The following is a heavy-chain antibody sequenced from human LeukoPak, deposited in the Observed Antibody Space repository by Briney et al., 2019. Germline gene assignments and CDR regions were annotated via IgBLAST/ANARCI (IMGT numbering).Heavy chain of an antibody. J-gene: IGHJ4*02. D-gene: IGHD1-26*01. CDR1: GFTFSSYW. V-gene: IGHV3-7*03. CDR3: AKDHPGGATDY. CDR2: IKQDGSEK. Sequence: GGSLRLSCAASGFTFSSYWMSWVRQAPGKGLEWVANIKQDGSEKYYVDSVKGRFTISRDNAKNSLYLQMNSLRAEDTAVYYCAKDHPGGATDYWGQGTLVTVSS.